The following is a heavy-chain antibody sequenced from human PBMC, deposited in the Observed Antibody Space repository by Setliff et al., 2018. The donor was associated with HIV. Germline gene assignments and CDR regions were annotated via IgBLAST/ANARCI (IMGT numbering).Heavy chain of an antibody. CDR2: IFRAGNA. Sequence: PSETLSLTCTVSGASSSSHYWSWIRQPAGKGLEWIGRIFRAGNATYSPSLKSRATMSIDASQNQFSLKLKHVTAADTAVYYCAREQYHFVVDYYYYYGMDVWGQGNTVTVSS. J-gene: IGHJ6*02. D-gene: IGHD2-15*01. CDR1: GASSSSHY. CDR3: AREQYHFVVDYYYYYGMDV. V-gene: IGHV4-4*07.